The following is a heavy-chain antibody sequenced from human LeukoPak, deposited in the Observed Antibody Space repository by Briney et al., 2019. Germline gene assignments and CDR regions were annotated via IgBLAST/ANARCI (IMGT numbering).Heavy chain of an antibody. CDR1: GFTFSSYA. CDR2: ISGSGGST. D-gene: IGHD7-27*01. CDR3: AKTNRLGILPYDY. V-gene: IGHV3-23*01. Sequence: PGGSLRLSCAASGFTFSSYAMSWVRQAPGKGLEWVSAISGSGGSTYYADSVKGRFTISRDNSKNTLYLQMNSQRAEDTAVYYCAKTNRLGILPYDYWGQGTLVTVSS. J-gene: IGHJ4*02.